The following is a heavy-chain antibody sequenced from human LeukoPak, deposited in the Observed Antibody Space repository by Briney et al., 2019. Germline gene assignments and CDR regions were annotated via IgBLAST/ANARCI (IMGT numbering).Heavy chain of an antibody. J-gene: IGHJ4*02. CDR2: IRYDGSNK. CDR3: AKGRMVRGVSPIDY. D-gene: IGHD3-10*01. Sequence: QPGGSLRLSCAASGFTFSSHGMHWVRQAPGKGLEWVAFIRYDGSNKNYADSVKGRFTISRDNSKNTLYLQMNSLRAEDTAVYYCAKGRMVRGVSPIDYWGQGTLVTVSS. V-gene: IGHV3-30*02. CDR1: GFTFSSHG.